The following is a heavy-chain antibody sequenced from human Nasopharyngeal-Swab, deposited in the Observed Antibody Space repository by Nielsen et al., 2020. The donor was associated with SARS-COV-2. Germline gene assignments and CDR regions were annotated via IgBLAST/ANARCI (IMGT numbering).Heavy chain of an antibody. CDR1: GYTFTGNF. D-gene: IGHD4-17*01. CDR3: ARVLDYGDLYFDH. J-gene: IGHJ4*02. V-gene: IGHV1-2*06. Sequence: ASVKVSCKASGYTFTGNFMHWVRQAPGQGLEWMGRINPNSGGTKFAQKFQGRVTLTRDTSISTAYMELSRLRSDDTAVYYCARVLDYGDLYFDHWGQGTLVTVSS. CDR2: INPNSGGT.